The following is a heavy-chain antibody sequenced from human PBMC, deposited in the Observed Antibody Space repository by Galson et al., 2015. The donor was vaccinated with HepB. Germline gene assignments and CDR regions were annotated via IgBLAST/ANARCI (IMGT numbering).Heavy chain of an antibody. V-gene: IGHV6-1*01. J-gene: IGHJ3*02. Sequence: CAISGDSVSSNSAAWNWIRQSPSRGLEWLGRTYYRSKWYNDYALSVRGRITISPDTSKNHFSLHLNSVSPEETAVYYCARDTTYSLDAFDIWGQGTMVTVSS. CDR2: TYYRSKWYN. CDR1: GDSVSSNSAA. D-gene: IGHD1-26*01. CDR3: ARDTTYSLDAFDI.